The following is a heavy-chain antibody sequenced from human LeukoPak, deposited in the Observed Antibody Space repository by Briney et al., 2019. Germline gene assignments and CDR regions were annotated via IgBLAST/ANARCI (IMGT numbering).Heavy chain of an antibody. CDR2: ISAYNGNT. CDR3: ARERDSSGYYSVGY. V-gene: IGHV1-18*01. Sequence: ASVKVSCKASGYTFTSYGISWVRQAPGQGREWMGWISAYNGNTNYAQKLQGRVTMTTDTSTSTAYMELRSLRSDDTAVYYCARERDSSGYYSVGYWGQGTLVTVSS. D-gene: IGHD3-22*01. CDR1: GYTFTSYG. J-gene: IGHJ4*02.